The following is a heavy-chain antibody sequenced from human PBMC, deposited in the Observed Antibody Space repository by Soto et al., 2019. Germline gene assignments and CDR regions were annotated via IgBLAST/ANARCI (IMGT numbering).Heavy chain of an antibody. CDR1: GGSIIIGDYY. J-gene: IGHJ5*02. D-gene: IGHD6-6*01. V-gene: IGHV4-30-4*01. Sequence: PSETLCPTCTVSGGSIIIGDYYWSWIRQPPGKGLEWIGYIYYSGSTYYNPSLKSRVTISVDTSKNQFSLKLSSVTAADSAVYYCARGSFSSSSSWFDPWGRGNLVTVSS. CDR2: IYYSGST. CDR3: ARGSFSSSSSWFDP.